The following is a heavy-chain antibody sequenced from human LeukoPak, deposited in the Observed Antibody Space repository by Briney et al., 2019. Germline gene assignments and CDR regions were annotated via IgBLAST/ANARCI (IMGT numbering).Heavy chain of an antibody. CDR2: ISSSSSYI. CDR1: GFTLRSYT. Sequence: GGSLRLSCAASGFTLRSYTMNWVRQAPGKGLEWVSSISSSSSYIYYADSVKGRFTISRDNAKNSLYLQMNSLRAEDTAVYYCARDTYYYDSSGYGWGQGTLVTVSS. D-gene: IGHD3-22*01. J-gene: IGHJ4*02. CDR3: ARDTYYYDSSGYG. V-gene: IGHV3-21*01.